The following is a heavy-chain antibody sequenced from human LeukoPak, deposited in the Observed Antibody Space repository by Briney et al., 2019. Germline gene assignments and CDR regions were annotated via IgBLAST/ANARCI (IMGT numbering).Heavy chain of an antibody. Sequence: ASVKVSCKASGYTFTSLSISWVRQAPGQGLEWMGWISAYNGNTNYAQKLQGRVTMTTDTSTSTAYMELRSLRSDATAVYYCATSYGSGSYYNVYYWGQGTLVTVSS. CDR2: ISAYNGNT. CDR3: ATSYGSGSYYNVYY. CDR1: GYTFTSLS. V-gene: IGHV1-18*01. D-gene: IGHD3-10*01. J-gene: IGHJ4*02.